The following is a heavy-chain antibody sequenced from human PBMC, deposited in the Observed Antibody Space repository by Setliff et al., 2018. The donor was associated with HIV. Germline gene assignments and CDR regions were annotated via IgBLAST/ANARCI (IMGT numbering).Heavy chain of an antibody. CDR2: IYHSGTT. D-gene: IGHD5-12*01. CDR3: ARHGAYEAYYDYMDV. J-gene: IGHJ6*03. CDR1: GYSISSGHY. V-gene: IGHV4-38-2*01. Sequence: SETLSLTCAVSGYSISSGHYWGWIRQPPGKGLEWIGRIYHSGTTYDNPSLKSRVTISVDTSKNQFSLKLSSVTAADTAVYYCARHGAYEAYYDYMDVWGKGTTVTVSS.